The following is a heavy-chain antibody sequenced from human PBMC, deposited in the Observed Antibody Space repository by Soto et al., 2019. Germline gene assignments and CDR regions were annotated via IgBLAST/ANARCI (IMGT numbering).Heavy chain of an antibody. CDR3: VKEVGLAAAGKKGFDY. V-gene: IGHV3-64D*09. CDR1: GFTFSSYA. Sequence: GESLKISCSASGFTFSSYAMHWVRQAPGKGLEYVSAISSNGGSTYYADSVKGRFTISRDNSKNTLYLQMSSLRAEDTAVNYCVKEVGLAAAGKKGFDYWGQGTLVTVSS. J-gene: IGHJ4*02. CDR2: ISSNGGST. D-gene: IGHD6-13*01.